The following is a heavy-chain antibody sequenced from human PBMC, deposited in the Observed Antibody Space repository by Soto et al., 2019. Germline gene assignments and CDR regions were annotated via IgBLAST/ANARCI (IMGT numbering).Heavy chain of an antibody. Sequence: SETLSLTCTVSGCSVSSYYWSWIRQPPGKGLEWIGYIYYSGSTNYNPSLKSRVTISVDTSKNQFSLKLSSVTAADTAVYYCARGGVAARSRWFDPWGQGTLVTVSS. V-gene: IGHV4-59*02. CDR1: GCSVSSYY. J-gene: IGHJ5*02. CDR2: IYYSGST. D-gene: IGHD6-6*01. CDR3: ARGGVAARSRWFDP.